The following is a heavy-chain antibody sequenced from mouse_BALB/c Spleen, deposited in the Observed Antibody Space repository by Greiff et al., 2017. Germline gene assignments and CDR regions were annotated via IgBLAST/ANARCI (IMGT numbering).Heavy chain of an antibody. V-gene: IGHV5-9-4*01. CDR2: ISSGGSYT. CDR1: GFTFSSYA. D-gene: IGHD2-1*01. CDR3: ARDRGNKRFPFAY. J-gene: IGHJ3*01. Sequence: EVKLVESGGGLVKPGGSLKLSCAASGFTFSSYAMSWVRQSPEKRLEWVAEISSGGSYTYYPDTVTGRFTISRDNAKNTLYLEMSSLRSEDTAMYYCARDRGNKRFPFAYWGQGTLVTVSA.